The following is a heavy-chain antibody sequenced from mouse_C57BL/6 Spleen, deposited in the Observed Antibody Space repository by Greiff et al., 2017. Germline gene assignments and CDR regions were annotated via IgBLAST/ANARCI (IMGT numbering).Heavy chain of an antibody. CDR3: ARQGYEDAMDY. J-gene: IGHJ4*01. CDR2: ISGGGGNP. D-gene: IGHD2-10*02. Sequence: EVKLMESGGGLVKPGGSLKLSCAASGFTFSSYTMSWVRQPTAKRLEWVATISGGGGNPYYPDSVKGRFTISRDNSNNTLYLQMSSLRSEDTALYYCARQGYEDAMDYWGQGTSVTVSS. CDR1: GFTFSSYT. V-gene: IGHV5-9*01.